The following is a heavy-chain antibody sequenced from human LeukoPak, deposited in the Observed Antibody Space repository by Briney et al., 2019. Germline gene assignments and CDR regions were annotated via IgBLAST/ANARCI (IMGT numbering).Heavy chain of an antibody. D-gene: IGHD3-22*01. Sequence: SETLSLTCTVSDGSISSHYWSWLRQPPGKGLEWIGYINYSGSTNFNPSLKSRATISMDTSKHHFSLKLSSVTAADTAVYYCARDTRSYDSSGYYFFDFWGQGTLVTVSS. J-gene: IGHJ4*02. V-gene: IGHV4-59*11. CDR1: DGSISSHY. CDR3: ARDTRSYDSSGYYFFDF. CDR2: INYSGST.